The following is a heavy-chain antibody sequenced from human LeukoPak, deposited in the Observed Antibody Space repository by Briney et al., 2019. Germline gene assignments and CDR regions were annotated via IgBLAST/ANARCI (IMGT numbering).Heavy chain of an antibody. J-gene: IGHJ3*02. CDR1: GGTFSSYA. CDR3: ARGPKNGAFDI. Sequence: ASVKVSCKASGGTFSSYAISWVRQAPGQGLEWMGRIIPILGIANYAQKFQGRVTITADKSTSTAYMELSSLRSEDTAVYYCARGPKNGAFDIWGQGTMVTVSS. V-gene: IGHV1-69*04. D-gene: IGHD1-1*01. CDR2: IIPILGIA.